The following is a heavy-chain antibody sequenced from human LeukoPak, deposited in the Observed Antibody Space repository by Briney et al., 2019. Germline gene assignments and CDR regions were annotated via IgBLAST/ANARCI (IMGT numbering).Heavy chain of an antibody. D-gene: IGHD4-17*01. CDR1: GFTFSDYY. CDR2: ISSSSSII. J-gene: IGHJ4*02. Sequence: GGSLRPSCAASGFTFSDYYMSWIRQAPGKGLEWVSYISSSSSIIYYADSVKGRATISRDNAKNSLYLQMSGLSAEDTAVYYCTRVYDDYGDFIGYWGQGTLVTVSS. CDR3: TRVYDDYGDFIGY. V-gene: IGHV3-11*04.